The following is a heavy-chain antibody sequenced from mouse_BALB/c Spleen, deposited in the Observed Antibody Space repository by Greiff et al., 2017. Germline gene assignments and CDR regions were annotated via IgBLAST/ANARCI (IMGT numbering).Heavy chain of an antibody. D-gene: IGHD1-1*01. V-gene: IGHV5-6-3*01. CDR3: ARTPLYGYAMDY. CDR1: GFTFSSYG. CDR2: INSNGGST. J-gene: IGHJ4*01. Sequence: EVMLVESGGGLVQPGGSLKLSCAASGFTFSSYGMSWVRQTPDKRLELVATINSNGGSTYYPDSVKGRFTISRDNAKNTLYLQMSSLKSEDTAMYYCARTPLYGYAMDYWGQGTSVTVSS.